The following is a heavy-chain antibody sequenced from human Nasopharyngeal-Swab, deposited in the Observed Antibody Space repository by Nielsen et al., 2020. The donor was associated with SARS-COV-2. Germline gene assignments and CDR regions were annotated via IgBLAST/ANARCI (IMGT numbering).Heavy chain of an antibody. CDR1: GFIFTDYS. Sequence: GESLKISCVASGFIFTDYSMSWVRQGPVKGLERLSIIHVNGDIIYYGDSVEGRFTTSRDNSKNVVYLQMNSLRVDDTAIYYCAKRGDGNGWPFDHWGRGTLVTVSS. J-gene: IGHJ4*02. D-gene: IGHD6-19*01. CDR2: IHVNGDII. CDR3: AKRGDGNGWPFDH. V-gene: IGHV3-23*01.